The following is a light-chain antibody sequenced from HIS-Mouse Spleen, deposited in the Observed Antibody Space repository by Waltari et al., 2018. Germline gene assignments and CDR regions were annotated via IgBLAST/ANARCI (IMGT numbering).Light chain of an antibody. CDR3: AAWDDSLSGWV. J-gene: IGLJ3*02. CDR2: RNN. Sequence: QSVLTQPPSSSGTPGQGVTISCSGNCPNIGSHSVYWYQQLPGTAPKLLIYRNNQRPSGVPDRFSGSKSGTSASLAISGLRSEDEADYYCAAWDDSLSGWVFGGGTKLTVL. V-gene: IGLV1-47*01. CDR1: CPNIGSHS.